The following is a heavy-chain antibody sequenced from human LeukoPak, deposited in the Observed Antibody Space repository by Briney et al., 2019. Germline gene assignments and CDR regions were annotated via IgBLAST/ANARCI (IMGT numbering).Heavy chain of an antibody. CDR1: TFTFSDYG. CDR2: IRYDGKKT. D-gene: IGHD3-16*02. V-gene: IGHV3-30*02. Sequence: PGGSLRLSCVGSTFTFSDYGMHWVRQAPGEGLEWVAFIRYDGKKTYYADSAKGRFTISRDNSKNTLYLEMNSLRAEDTAVFYCAKDGVILAPGIYWYMDVWGKGTTVTVSS. J-gene: IGHJ6*03. CDR3: AKDGVILAPGIYWYMDV.